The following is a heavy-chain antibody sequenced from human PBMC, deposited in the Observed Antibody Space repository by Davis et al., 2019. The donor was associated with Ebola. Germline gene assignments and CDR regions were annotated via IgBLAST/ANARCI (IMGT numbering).Heavy chain of an antibody. V-gene: IGHV4-39*07. J-gene: IGHJ5*02. CDR1: GGSISSGGYY. Sequence: SETLSLTCTVSGGSISSGGYYWSWIRQPPGKGLEWIGEINHSGSTNYNPSLKSRVTISVDTSKNQFSLKLSSVTAADTAVYYCAREVYYYDSSGYYFGWFDPWGQGTLVTVSS. CDR2: INHSGST. D-gene: IGHD3-22*01. CDR3: AREVYYYDSSGYYFGWFDP.